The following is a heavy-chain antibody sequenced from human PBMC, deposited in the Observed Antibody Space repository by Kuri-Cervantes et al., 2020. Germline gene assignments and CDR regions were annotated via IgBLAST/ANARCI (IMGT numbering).Heavy chain of an antibody. D-gene: IGHD3-22*01. CDR3: AKDYYPALYYYDSSGYYGALDY. CDR1: GFTFSSYG. J-gene: IGHJ4*02. CDR2: ISYDGSNK. V-gene: IGHV3-30*18. Sequence: GGSLRLSCAASGFTFSSYGMHWVRQAPGKGLEWVAVISYDGSNKYYADSVKGRFTISRDNSKNTLDLQMNSLRAEDTAVYYCAKDYYPALYYYDSSGYYGALDYWGQGTLVTVSS.